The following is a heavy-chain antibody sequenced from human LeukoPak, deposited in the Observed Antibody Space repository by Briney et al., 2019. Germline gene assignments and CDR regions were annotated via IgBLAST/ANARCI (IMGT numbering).Heavy chain of an antibody. CDR3: ARAGGPVTPYYFDY. CDR2: VSSGSSYI. D-gene: IGHD4-17*01. J-gene: IGHJ4*02. V-gene: IGHV3-21*01. CDR1: GFTFSSYN. Sequence: SGGSLRLSCAASGFTFSSYNMNWVRQAPGKGLEWVSSVSSGSSYIYYADSVKGRFTISRDNAKNSLYLQMNSLRAEDTAVYYCARAGGPVTPYYFDYWGQGTLVTVSS.